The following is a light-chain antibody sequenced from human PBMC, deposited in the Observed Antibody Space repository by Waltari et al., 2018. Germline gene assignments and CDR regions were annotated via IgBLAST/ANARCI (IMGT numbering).Light chain of an antibody. V-gene: IGKV1-NL1*01. CDR2: RAS. CDR3: QQYAATPLT. J-gene: IGKJ4*02. CDR1: QAISNS. Sequence: DIQMTQSPSSLSASVGDRVTITCRASQAISNSLAWYQQKPGKAPKVLLYRASTLESGVPSRFSGSGTGTDYTLTISSLQPEDFTTYYCQQYAATPLTFGGGTKVEIK.